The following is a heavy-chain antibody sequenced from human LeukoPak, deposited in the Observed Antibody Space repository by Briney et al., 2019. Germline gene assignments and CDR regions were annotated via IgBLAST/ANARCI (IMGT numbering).Heavy chain of an antibody. CDR2: MNPNSGNT. Sequence: ASVKVSCKASGYTFTNYDINWVRQATGQGLEWLGWMNPNSGNTDYAQKFQGRVTMTTDTSTSTAYMELRSLRSDDTAVYYCARRLYCSGGSCYSYLDYWGQGTLVTVSS. V-gene: IGHV1-8*01. D-gene: IGHD2-15*01. J-gene: IGHJ4*02. CDR3: ARRLYCSGGSCYSYLDY. CDR1: GYTFTNYD.